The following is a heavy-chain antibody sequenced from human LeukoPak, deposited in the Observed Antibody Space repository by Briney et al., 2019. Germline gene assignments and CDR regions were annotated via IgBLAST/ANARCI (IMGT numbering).Heavy chain of an antibody. J-gene: IGHJ3*02. Sequence: ASVKVSCKASGYTFTSYGISWVRQAPGQGLEWMGWISAYNGNTNYAQKLQGRVTMTRNTSISTAHMELSSLRSEDTAVYYCARGRQQWLVFDAFDIWGQGTMVTVSS. V-gene: IGHV1-18*01. D-gene: IGHD6-19*01. CDR3: ARGRQQWLVFDAFDI. CDR2: ISAYNGNT. CDR1: GYTFTSYG.